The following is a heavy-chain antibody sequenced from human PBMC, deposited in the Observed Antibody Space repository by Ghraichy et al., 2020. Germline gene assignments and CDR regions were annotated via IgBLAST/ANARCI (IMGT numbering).Heavy chain of an antibody. Sequence: ASVKVSCKASGYTFTNYAMNWVRQAPGQGLEWMGWINTNTGNPTYAQGFTGRFVFSLDTSVSTAYLQISSLKAEDTAVYYCARVGEYYYGSGSLSGDRPEYSHHWGQGTLVTVSS. CDR1: GYTFTNYA. D-gene: IGHD3-10*01. J-gene: IGHJ1*01. CDR3: ARVGEYYYGSGSLSGDRPEYSHH. CDR2: INTNTGNP. V-gene: IGHV7-4-1*02.